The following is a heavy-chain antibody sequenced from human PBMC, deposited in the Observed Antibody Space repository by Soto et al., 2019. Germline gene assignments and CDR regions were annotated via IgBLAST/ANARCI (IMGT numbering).Heavy chain of an antibody. CDR3: ARERYYGWGSYSKESFDY. J-gene: IGHJ4*02. D-gene: IGHD3-10*01. CDR1: VGTFSSST. CDR2: IIPILDIA. V-gene: IGHV1-69*08. Sequence: QVQLVQSGAEVKKPGSSVKVSCKASVGTFSSSTISWVRQAPGQGLEWMGRIIPILDIANYSQKVQCRVTITADKSTSTDYMELSSLRSEDTAVYYCARERYYGWGSYSKESFDYGGQGTLVTVSA.